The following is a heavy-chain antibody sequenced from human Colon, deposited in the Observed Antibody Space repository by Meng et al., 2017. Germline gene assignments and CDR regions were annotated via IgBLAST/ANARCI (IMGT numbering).Heavy chain of an antibody. D-gene: IGHD4-17*01. J-gene: IGHJ5*02. CDR2: IYYSGST. V-gene: IGHV4-30-4*01. Sequence: HVGLPESGPGLVQPSQTLSLTCTVSGGSISSGDYYWSWIRQPSGKGLEWIGYIYYSGSTYSNASLKSRVTISIDRSKNQFSLKLSSVTAADTAVYYCARDRKHYGERGWFDPWGQGTLVTVSS. CDR3: ARDRKHYGERGWFDP. CDR1: GGSISSGDYY.